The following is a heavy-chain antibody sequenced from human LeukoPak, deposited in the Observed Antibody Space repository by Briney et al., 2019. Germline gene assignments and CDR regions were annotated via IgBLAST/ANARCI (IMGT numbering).Heavy chain of an antibody. J-gene: IGHJ4*02. CDR3: ARNSPTVVTSFDY. V-gene: IGHV3-66*01. CDR1: GFTVRTNY. Sequence: GGSLRLSCAASGFTVRTNYMSWVRQAPGKGLEWVSVIYSGGSTYYADSVKDRFTISRDNSKNTLFLQMNSLRAEDTAVYYCARNSPTVVTSFDYWGQGTLVTVSS. CDR2: IYSGGST. D-gene: IGHD4-23*01.